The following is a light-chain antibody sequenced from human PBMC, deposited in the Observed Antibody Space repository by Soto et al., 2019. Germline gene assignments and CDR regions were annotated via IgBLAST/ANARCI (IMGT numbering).Light chain of an antibody. CDR3: QQYGSSSYT. CDR1: QSVSSSY. V-gene: IGKV3-20*01. J-gene: IGKJ2*01. Sequence: EIVLTQSPGTLSLSPGERATLSCRASQSVSSSYLAWYQQKPGQAPRLLIYGASSRATDIPDRFSGSGSGTDFTLTISRLEPEDFAVYYCQQYGSSSYTFGQGTKLEMK. CDR2: GAS.